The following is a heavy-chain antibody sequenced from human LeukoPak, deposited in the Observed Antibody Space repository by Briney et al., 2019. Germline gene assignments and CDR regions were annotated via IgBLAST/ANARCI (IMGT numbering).Heavy chain of an antibody. V-gene: IGHV3-30*18. CDR3: AKDLSYSIDWPYFDS. D-gene: IGHD6-19*01. Sequence: GRSLRLSCAASGFSFSSFGMHWVRQAPGKGLEWVAVISYDGSNQYYADSVKGRFTISRDKPKNTLYLQLNSLRAEDTAVYYCAKDLSYSIDWPYFDSWGQGTLVTVSS. J-gene: IGHJ4*02. CDR2: ISYDGSNQ. CDR1: GFSFSSFG.